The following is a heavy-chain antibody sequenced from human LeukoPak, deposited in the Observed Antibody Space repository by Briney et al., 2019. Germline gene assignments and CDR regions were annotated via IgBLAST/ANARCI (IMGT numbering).Heavy chain of an antibody. V-gene: IGHV3-30*18. CDR3: AKVSYDPNGRDY. CDR1: GFTFSSYG. D-gene: IGHD5-12*01. J-gene: IGHJ4*02. CDR2: ISYDGSNK. Sequence: PGRSLRLSCAASGFTFSSYGMHWVRQAPGKGLEWVAVISYDGSNKYYADSVKGRFTISRDNSKNTLYLQMNSLRAEDTAVYYCAKVSYDPNGRDYWGQGTLVTVSS.